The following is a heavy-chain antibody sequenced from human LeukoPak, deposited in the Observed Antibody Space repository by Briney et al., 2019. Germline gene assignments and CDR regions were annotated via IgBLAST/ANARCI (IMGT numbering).Heavy chain of an antibody. CDR1: GGSISSYY. CDR2: LYYSGST. CDR3: ARDQYHGSGTYAWFDP. J-gene: IGHJ5*02. D-gene: IGHD3-10*01. Sequence: KPSETLSLTCTVSGGSISSYYWSWIRQPPGKGLEWIGYLYYSGSTNYNPSLKSRVTISVDTSKNKFSLKLSSVTAADTAVYYCARDQYHGSGTYAWFDPWGQGTLVTVSS. V-gene: IGHV4-59*01.